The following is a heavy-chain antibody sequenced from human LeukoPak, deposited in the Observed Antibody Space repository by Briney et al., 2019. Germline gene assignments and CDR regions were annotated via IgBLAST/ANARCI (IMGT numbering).Heavy chain of an antibody. CDR3: ARRAKTDWFFDY. J-gene: IGHJ4*02. CDR1: GFTVSNNY. V-gene: IGHV3-53*04. Sequence: GGSLRLSCAASGFTVSNNYMTWFRQAPGKGLEWVSMIFGGSRTDYADSVKGRFTISRHSSKNTLFLQMNSLRTEDTAVYYCARRAKTDWFFDYWGPGTRVTVSP. D-gene: IGHD3-9*01. CDR2: IFGGSRT.